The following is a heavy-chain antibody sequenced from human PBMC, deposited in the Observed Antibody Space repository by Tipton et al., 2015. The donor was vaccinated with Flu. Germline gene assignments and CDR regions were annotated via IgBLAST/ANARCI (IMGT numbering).Heavy chain of an antibody. V-gene: IGHV4-61*09. CDR1: GGSISSGNYH. CDR3: ARRASALVAGYYYGIDV. CDR2: VHTAGST. D-gene: IGHD2-15*01. J-gene: IGHJ6*02. Sequence: TLSLTCTVSGGSISSGNYHWNWIRQPAGTGLQWIGHVHTAGSTNYNPSLKSRVTISVDTSKNQLSRKLTSVTAADTAVYYCARRASALVAGYYYGIDVWGQGTTVTVSS.